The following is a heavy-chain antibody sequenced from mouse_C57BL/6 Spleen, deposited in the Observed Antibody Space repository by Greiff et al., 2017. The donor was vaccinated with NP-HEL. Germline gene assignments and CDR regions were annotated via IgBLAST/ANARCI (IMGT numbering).Heavy chain of an antibody. V-gene: IGHV1-72*01. Sequence: VQLQQPGAELVKPGASVKLSCKASGYTFTSYWMHWVKQRPGRGLEWIGRIDPNSGGTKYNEKFKSKATLTVDKPSSTAYMQRSSLTSEDSAVYYCAREGTYAYDACWFAYWGQGTLVTVSA. J-gene: IGHJ3*01. CDR2: IDPNSGGT. CDR1: GYTFTSYW. CDR3: AREGTYAYDACWFAY. D-gene: IGHD2-12*01.